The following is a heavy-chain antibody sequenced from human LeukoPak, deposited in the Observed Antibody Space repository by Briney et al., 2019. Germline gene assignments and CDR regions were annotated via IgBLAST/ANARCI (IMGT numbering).Heavy chain of an antibody. CDR3: AKDRGNIVVVTAAPLDY. V-gene: IGHV3-23*01. J-gene: IGHJ4*02. Sequence: GGSLRLSCAASGFTFSSYAMSWVRQAPGKGLEWVSAISGSGGSTYYADSVKGRFTISRDNSKNTLYLQMNSLRAEDTAVYYCAKDRGNIVVVTAAPLDYWGQGTLVTVSS. CDR1: GFTFSSYA. CDR2: ISGSGGST. D-gene: IGHD2-2*01.